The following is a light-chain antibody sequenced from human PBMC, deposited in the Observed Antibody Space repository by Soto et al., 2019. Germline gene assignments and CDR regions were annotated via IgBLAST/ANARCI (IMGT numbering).Light chain of an antibody. J-gene: IGLJ2*01. CDR3: LLSSRGGHVV. Sequence: QAVVTQEPSLTVSPGGTGTLTCGSSTGAVTSGHYPYWFQQKPGQAPRTLIYNTYNKHSWTPARFSGSLLGGKAALTLSGAQPEDEADYYCLLSSRGGHVVFGGGTKLTVL. CDR1: TGAVTSGHY. V-gene: IGLV7-46*01. CDR2: NTY.